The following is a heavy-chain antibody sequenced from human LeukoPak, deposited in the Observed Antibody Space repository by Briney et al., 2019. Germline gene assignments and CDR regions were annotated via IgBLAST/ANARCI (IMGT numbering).Heavy chain of an antibody. CDR3: ATERPGSRTLDS. J-gene: IGHJ4*02. D-gene: IGHD1-14*01. CDR1: GFIVSGNH. CDR2: VYSVGAT. V-gene: IGHV3-66*01. Sequence: PGGSLRLSCAASGFIVSGNHMNWVRLAPGKGLEWVSIVYSVGATYYDDSVKGRFTISRDDSKNIVYLQMNNLRSEDTAVYFCATERPGSRTLDSWGQGTLVTVSS.